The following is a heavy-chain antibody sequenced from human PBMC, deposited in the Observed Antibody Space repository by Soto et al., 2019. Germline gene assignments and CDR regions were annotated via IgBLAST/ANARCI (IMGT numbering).Heavy chain of an antibody. J-gene: IGHJ4*02. D-gene: IGHD2-8*02. CDR2: FSLSGTT. Sequence: SETLSLTCTVSGASITGSFFKSLIRQPAGKGLEWIGRFSLSGTTNYNPSLRSRVTMSADVSKNQFSLRLTSVTAADTALYYCARGMTPPGAPAWYYFDSWGQGTLVTVSS. CDR3: ARGMTPPGAPAWYYFDS. CDR1: GASITGSFF. V-gene: IGHV4-4*07.